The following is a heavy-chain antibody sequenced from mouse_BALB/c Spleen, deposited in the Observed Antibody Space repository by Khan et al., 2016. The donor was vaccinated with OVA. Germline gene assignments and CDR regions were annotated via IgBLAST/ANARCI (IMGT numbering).Heavy chain of an antibody. V-gene: IGHV3-2*02. CDR2: ISYSGST. D-gene: IGHD1-1*01. Sequence: EVQLVESGPGLVKPSQSLSLTCTVTGYSITSDYAWNWIRQFPGNKLEWMGYISYSGSTGYNLSLKSRLSITRDTSNNQFFLQLNSVTTEDTARYYCARRYYYGHWYFDVWGAGTTVTVSS. CDR3: ARRYYYGHWYFDV. CDR1: GYSITSDYA. J-gene: IGHJ1*01.